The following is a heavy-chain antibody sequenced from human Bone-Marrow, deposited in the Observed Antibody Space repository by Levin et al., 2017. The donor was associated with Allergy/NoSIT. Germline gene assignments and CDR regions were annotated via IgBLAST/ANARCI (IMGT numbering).Heavy chain of an antibody. J-gene: IGHJ6*02. CDR1: GFTFTSYS. D-gene: IGHD2-21*02. V-gene: IGHV3-30-3*01. CDR3: ASSWRDFCYYSMTV. CDR2: ISHDGDKK. Sequence: GGSLRLSCAASGFTFTSYSIHWVRQAPGKGLEWVAVISHDGDKKHYADSVKGRFTISRDNSMKTVFLQMNSLRVEDTTLYYCASSWRDFCYYSMTVWGQGTTVTVSS.